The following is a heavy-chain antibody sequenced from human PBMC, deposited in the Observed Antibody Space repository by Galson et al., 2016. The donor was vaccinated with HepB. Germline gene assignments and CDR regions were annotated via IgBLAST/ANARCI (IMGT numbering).Heavy chain of an antibody. V-gene: IGHV5-51*01. CDR1: GYSFSSYW. D-gene: IGHD5-18*01. J-gene: IGHJ2*01. CDR3: ARHNGYSYGFDYWYFDL. CDR2: IYPGDSDT. Sequence: QSGAEVKKPGESLKISCTGSGYSFSSYWIGWVRQMPGKGLEWMGIIYPGDSDTRYSPSFQGQVTISADKSISTAYLQWSSLKASDTAMYYCARHNGYSYGFDYWYFDLWGRGTLVTVSS.